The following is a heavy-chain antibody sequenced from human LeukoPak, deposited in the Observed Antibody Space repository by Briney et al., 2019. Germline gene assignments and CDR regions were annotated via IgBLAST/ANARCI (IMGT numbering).Heavy chain of an antibody. V-gene: IGHV1-69*05. J-gene: IGHJ3*02. CDR1: GGTFSSYT. CDR3: ARHSGYYYVSDAFDI. Sequence: SVKVSCKASGGTFSSYTISWVRQAPGQGLEWMGRIIPIFGTANYAQKFQGRVTITTDESTSTAYMELSSLRSEDTAVYYCARHSGYYYVSDAFDIWGQGTMVTVSS. D-gene: IGHD3-22*01. CDR2: IIPIFGTA.